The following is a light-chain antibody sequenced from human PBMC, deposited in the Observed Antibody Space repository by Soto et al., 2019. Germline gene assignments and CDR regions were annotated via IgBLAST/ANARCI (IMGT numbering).Light chain of an antibody. Sequence: IQLTHSPSSLSASVGDRVTIACRASGSISNYLNWYQHKPGEAPKVLIYSASTLRGGVPSRFSGTGSGTEFTLTISSLQPEDVATYYCQQTFSNLLSFGGGTKVEIK. CDR1: GSISNY. CDR2: SAS. V-gene: IGKV1-39*01. CDR3: QQTFSNLLS. J-gene: IGKJ4*01.